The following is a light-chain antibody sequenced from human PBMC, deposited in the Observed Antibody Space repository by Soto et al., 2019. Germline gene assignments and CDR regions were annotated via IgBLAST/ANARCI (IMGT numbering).Light chain of an antibody. V-gene: IGKV1-5*01. Sequence: DNQMTQSPSTLSASVGDRVTITCRASQNIGTWLAWYQQRLGKAPNLLIYDASTLESGVPSRFSGSGSGTDFTLTISSLQPEDFATYYCQQYNSYSRTFGQGTKVDIK. CDR1: QNIGTW. CDR3: QQYNSYSRT. CDR2: DAS. J-gene: IGKJ1*01.